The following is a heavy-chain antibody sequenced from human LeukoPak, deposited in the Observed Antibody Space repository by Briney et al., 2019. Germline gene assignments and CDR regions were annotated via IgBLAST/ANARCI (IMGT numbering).Heavy chain of an antibody. CDR2: IYYSGST. CDR3: ARGYIRYSSSWYAKDDAFDI. CDR1: GGSISSSSYY. D-gene: IGHD6-13*01. Sequence: PSETLSLTCTVSGGSISSSSYYWGWIRQPPGKGLEWIGSIYYSGSTYYNPSLKSRVIISVDTSKNQFSLKLSSVTAADTAVYYCARGYIRYSSSWYAKDDAFDIWGQGTMVTVSS. J-gene: IGHJ3*02. V-gene: IGHV4-39*01.